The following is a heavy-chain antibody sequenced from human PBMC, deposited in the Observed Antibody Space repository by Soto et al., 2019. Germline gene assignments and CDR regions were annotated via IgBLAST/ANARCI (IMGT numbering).Heavy chain of an antibody. CDR1: GVSISNSSYY. J-gene: IGHJ4*02. CDR2: IYYSGIT. CDR3: ARHGSN. Sequence: QLQLQESGPGLVKPSETLSLTCTVSGVSISNSSYYWGWIRRPPGKGLEWIGTIYYSGITYYNPSLKSRVTISVDTSKNQFSLKLTSVTAADTAAYYCARHGSNWGQGTLVTVSS. V-gene: IGHV4-39*01.